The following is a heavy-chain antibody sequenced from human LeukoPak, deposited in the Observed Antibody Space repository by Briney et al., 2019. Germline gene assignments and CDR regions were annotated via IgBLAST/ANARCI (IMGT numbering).Heavy chain of an antibody. CDR1: GFTVSSNY. Sequence: PGGSLRLSCAASGFTVSSNYMSWVRQAPGKGLEWVAFIRYDGSNKYYADSVKGRFTISRDNSKNTLYLQMNSLRADDTAVYYCAMKAVPRPRLHDAFDFWGQGTVVSVSS. J-gene: IGHJ3*01. D-gene: IGHD5-24*01. CDR3: AMKAVPRPRLHDAFDF. CDR2: IRYDGSNK. V-gene: IGHV3-30*02.